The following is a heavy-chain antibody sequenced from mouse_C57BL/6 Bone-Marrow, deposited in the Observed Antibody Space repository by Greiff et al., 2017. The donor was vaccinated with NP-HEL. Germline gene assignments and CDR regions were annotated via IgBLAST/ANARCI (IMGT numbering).Heavy chain of an antibody. J-gene: IGHJ3*01. V-gene: IGHV1-26*01. CDR3: ARRGRGSSYVSFAY. D-gene: IGHD1-1*01. CDR2: INPNNGGT. CDR1: GYTFTDYY. Sequence: VQLQQSGPELVKPGASVKISCKASGYTFTDYYMNWVKQSHGKSLEWIGDINPNNGGTSYNQKFKGKATLTVDKSSSTAYMELRSLTSEDSAVYYCARRGRGSSYVSFAYWGQGTLVTVSA.